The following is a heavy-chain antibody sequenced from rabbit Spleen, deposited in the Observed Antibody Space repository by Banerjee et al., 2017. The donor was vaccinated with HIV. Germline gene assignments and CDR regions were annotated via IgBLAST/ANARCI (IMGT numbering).Heavy chain of an antibody. J-gene: IGHJ6*01. V-gene: IGHV1S45*01. CDR2: IAGSSSGFT. CDR3: ARDTGSSFSSYGMDL. D-gene: IGHD8-1*01. CDR1: GFSFSSGYD. Sequence: QEQLVESGGGLVQPEGSLTLTCTASGFSFSSGYDMCWVRQAPGKGLEWISCIAGSSSGFTYSATWAKGRFTISKTSSTTVTLQMTSLTAADTATYFCARDTGSSFSSYGMDLWGQGTLVTVS.